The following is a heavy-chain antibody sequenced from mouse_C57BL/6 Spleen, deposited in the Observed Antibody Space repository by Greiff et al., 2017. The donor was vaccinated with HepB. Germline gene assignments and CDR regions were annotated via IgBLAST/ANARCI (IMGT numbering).Heavy chain of an antibody. CDR1: GYTFTSYW. D-gene: IGHD2-2*01. Sequence: VQLQQPGAELVKPGASVKLSCKASGYTFTSYWKHWVKQRPGQGLEWIGMIHPNSGSTNYNEKFKTKATLTVDKSSSTAYMQLSSLTSEDSAVYYCARRGLRQGDYYAMDYWGQGTSVTVSS. J-gene: IGHJ4*01. CDR2: IHPNSGST. V-gene: IGHV1-64*01. CDR3: ARRGLRQGDYYAMDY.